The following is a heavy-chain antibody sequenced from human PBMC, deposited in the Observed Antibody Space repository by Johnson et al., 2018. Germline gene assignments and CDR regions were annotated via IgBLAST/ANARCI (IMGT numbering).Heavy chain of an antibody. D-gene: IGHD6-19*01. J-gene: IGHJ3*02. V-gene: IGHV3-30*18. Sequence: VQLVESGGGVVQXGRSXRLXCAASGFTFSSYGMHWVRQAPGKGLEWVAVISYDGSNKYYADSVKGRFTISRDNSKNTLYLQMNSLRAEDTAVYYCAKEAAGWQGAFDIWGQGTMVTVSS. CDR1: GFTFSSYG. CDR3: AKEAAGWQGAFDI. CDR2: ISYDGSNK.